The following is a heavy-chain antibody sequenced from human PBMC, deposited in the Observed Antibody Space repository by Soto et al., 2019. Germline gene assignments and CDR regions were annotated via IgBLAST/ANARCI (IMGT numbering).Heavy chain of an antibody. D-gene: IGHD3-16*01. CDR3: ARDARDLGEWSGFQV. CDR2: ISGDGENK. J-gene: IGHJ4*02. V-gene: IGHV3-23*01. Sequence: EVQLSESGGGFVQPGGSQRLSCAASGFTFSDYSMSWVRQAPGKGLEWVSFISGDGENKYYADSVNGRFTISRDDSRNSVFLQMTRLRAEDTAIYFCARDARDLGEWSGFQVWGPGARVTVSS. CDR1: GFTFSDYS.